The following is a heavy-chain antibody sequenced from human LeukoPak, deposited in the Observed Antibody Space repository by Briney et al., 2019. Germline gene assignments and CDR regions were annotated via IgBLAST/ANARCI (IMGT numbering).Heavy chain of an antibody. CDR2: IIPILGIA. J-gene: IGHJ4*02. V-gene: IGHV1-69*04. Sequence: GASVKVSCKASGGTFSSYAISWVRQAPGQGLEWMGRIIPILGIANYAQKFQGRVTITADKSTSTAYMELSSLRSEDTAVYYCARDRCSSTSCYFGYFDYWGQGTLVTVSS. CDR1: GGTFSSYA. CDR3: ARDRCSSTSCYFGYFDY. D-gene: IGHD2-2*01.